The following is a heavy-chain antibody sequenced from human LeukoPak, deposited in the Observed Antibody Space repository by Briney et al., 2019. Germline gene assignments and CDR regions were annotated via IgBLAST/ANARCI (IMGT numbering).Heavy chain of an antibody. CDR2: IYYSGST. D-gene: IGHD3-16*01. CDR3: ARYGLIRGFEY. J-gene: IGHJ4*02. Sequence: SETLSLTCTVSGGSISSYYWSWIRQPPGKGLEWIGYIYYSGSTNYSPSLKSRVTISVDTSKNQFSLKLSSVTAADTAVYYCARYGLIRGFEYWGQGTLVTVSS. CDR1: GGSISSYY. V-gene: IGHV4-59*01.